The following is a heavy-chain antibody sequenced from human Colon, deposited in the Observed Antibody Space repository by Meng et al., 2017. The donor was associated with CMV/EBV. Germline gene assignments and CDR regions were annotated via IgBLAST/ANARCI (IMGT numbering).Heavy chain of an antibody. CDR3: ARGMVSKPFDY. CDR2: IFPGDSDT. CDR1: GYTFTNYW. D-gene: IGHD1-14*01. Sequence: ISCKGSGYTFTNYWIGWVRQMPGKGLEWMGIIFPGDSDTRYSPSFQGQVTISADKSISTAYLQWSSLKASDTAMYYCARGMVSKPFDYWGQGTLVTSPQ. J-gene: IGHJ4*02. V-gene: IGHV5-51*01.